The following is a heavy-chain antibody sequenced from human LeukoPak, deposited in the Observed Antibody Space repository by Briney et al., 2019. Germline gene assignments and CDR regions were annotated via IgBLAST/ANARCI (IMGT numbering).Heavy chain of an antibody. CDR2: RHHSGSS. D-gene: IGHD6-19*01. CDR3: VRVVGSGWNYFDS. CDR1: GGSINSYY. J-gene: IGHJ4*02. Sequence: PSETLSLTCTVSGGSINSYYWSWLRQPPGKGLEWIAYRHHSGSSNYNPSLESRVTVSVDTSNNQFSLRVTSVTAADTAVYYCVRVVGSGWNYFDSWGQGTLVTVSS. V-gene: IGHV4-59*01.